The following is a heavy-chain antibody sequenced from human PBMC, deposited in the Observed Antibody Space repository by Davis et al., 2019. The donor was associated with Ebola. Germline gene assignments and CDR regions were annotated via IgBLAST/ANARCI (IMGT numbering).Heavy chain of an antibody. CDR2: INPNSGGT. D-gene: IGHD2-8*01. CDR3: ARAGYCNNGVCYSWYDY. CDR1: GYTFTGYY. Sequence: AASVKVSCKASGYTFTGYYMHWVRQAPGQGLEWMGRINPNSGGTNYAQKFQGRVTMTRDTSISTAYMELSRLRSDDTAVYYCARAGYCNNGVCYSWYDYWGQGTLVTVSS. J-gene: IGHJ4*02. V-gene: IGHV1-2*06.